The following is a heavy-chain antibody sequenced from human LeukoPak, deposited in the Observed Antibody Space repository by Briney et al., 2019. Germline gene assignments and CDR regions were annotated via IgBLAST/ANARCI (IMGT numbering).Heavy chain of an antibody. V-gene: IGHV3-64*01. CDR2: IGSNGGST. J-gene: IGHJ4*02. CDR3: ARETTGTFDY. CDR1: GFTFSIYT. Sequence: GGSLSLSCAASGFTFSIYTMHWVRXAPGKXLESVSAIGSNGGSTYYANSVKGRFPISRDNTKNTLHLQMGSLRDEDMAVYYCARETTGTFDYWGQGTLVTVSS. D-gene: IGHD4-17*01.